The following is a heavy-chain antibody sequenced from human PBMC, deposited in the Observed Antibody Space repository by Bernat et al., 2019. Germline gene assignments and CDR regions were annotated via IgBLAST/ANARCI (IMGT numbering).Heavy chain of an antibody. CDR3: ARDGGWPKALDY. CDR1: GYSFTNYW. D-gene: IGHD2-15*01. J-gene: IGHJ4*02. V-gene: IGHV5-51*01. Sequence: EVQLVQSGAEVKKPGESLKISCKGSGYSFTNYWVAWVRQMPGKGLEWMGIIYPGDSNTIYSPSFQGQVTLSADKSISTAYLQWSSLKASDTAIYYCARDGGWPKALDYWGQGTLVTVSS. CDR2: IYPGDSNT.